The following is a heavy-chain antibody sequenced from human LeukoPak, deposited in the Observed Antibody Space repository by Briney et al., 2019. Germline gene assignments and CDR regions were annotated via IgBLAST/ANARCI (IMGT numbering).Heavy chain of an antibody. CDR2: IYYSGST. Sequence: SETLSLTCTVSGGSISSSRDYWAWLRQPPGKGLEWIANIYYSGSTYYSPSLKSRVTISVDTSKNQFSLKLISVTAADTAVYYCARDNDYHDSSGYYSLRAFDIWGQGTMVTVSS. V-gene: IGHV4-39*02. CDR3: ARDNDYHDSSGYYSLRAFDI. CDR1: GGSISSSRDY. D-gene: IGHD3-22*01. J-gene: IGHJ3*02.